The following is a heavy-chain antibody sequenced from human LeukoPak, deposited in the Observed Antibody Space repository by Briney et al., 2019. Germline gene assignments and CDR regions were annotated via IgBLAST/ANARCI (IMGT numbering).Heavy chain of an antibody. Sequence: GSLRLSCAASGFTLSSYAMSWVRQAPGKGLEWVSYISSSSSYIYYADSVKGRFTISRDNAENSLYLQMNSLRAEDTAVYYCARDSKREVRFLEWLLESWFDPWGQGTLVTVSS. V-gene: IGHV3-21*01. CDR1: GFTLSSYA. D-gene: IGHD3-3*01. J-gene: IGHJ5*02. CDR3: ARDSKREVRFLEWLLESWFDP. CDR2: ISSSSSYI.